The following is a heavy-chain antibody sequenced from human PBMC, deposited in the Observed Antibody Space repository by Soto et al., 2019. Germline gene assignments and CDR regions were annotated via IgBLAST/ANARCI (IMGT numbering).Heavy chain of an antibody. CDR3: ARDVAAAGTYYYGMDV. D-gene: IGHD6-13*01. V-gene: IGHV1-2*04. CDR2: INPNSGGT. Sequence: SVKVSCKASGGTFTGYYMHRVRQAPGQGLEWMGWINPNSGGTNYAQKFQGWVTMTRDTSISTAYMELSRLRSDDTAVYYCARDVAAAGTYYYGMDVWGQGTTVTVSS. CDR1: GGTFTGYY. J-gene: IGHJ6*02.